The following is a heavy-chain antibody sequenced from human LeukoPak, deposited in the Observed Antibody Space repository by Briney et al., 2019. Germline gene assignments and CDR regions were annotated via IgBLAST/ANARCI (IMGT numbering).Heavy chain of an antibody. CDR2: INHSGST. V-gene: IGHV4-34*01. D-gene: IGHD4-11*01. Sequence: SETLSLTCAVYGGSFSGYYWSWIRQPSGKGLEWIGEINHSGSTNYNPSLKSRVTISVDTSKNQFSLKLSSVTAADTAVYYCARRGGTTVTTPFDYWGQGTLVTVSS. CDR3: ARRGGTTVTTPFDY. CDR1: GGSFSGYY. J-gene: IGHJ4*02.